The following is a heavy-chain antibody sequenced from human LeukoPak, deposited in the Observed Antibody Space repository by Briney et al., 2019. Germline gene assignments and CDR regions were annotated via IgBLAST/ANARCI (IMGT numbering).Heavy chain of an antibody. CDR1: GGSISSSSYY. Sequence: PSETLSLTCTVSGGSISSSSYYWGWIRQPPGKGLEWIGSIYYSGSTYYNPSLKSRVTISVDTSKNQFSLKLSSVTAADTAVYYCARVLVVARYPFDYWGQGTLVTVSS. J-gene: IGHJ4*02. D-gene: IGHD2-15*01. V-gene: IGHV4-39*07. CDR3: ARVLVVARYPFDY. CDR2: IYYSGST.